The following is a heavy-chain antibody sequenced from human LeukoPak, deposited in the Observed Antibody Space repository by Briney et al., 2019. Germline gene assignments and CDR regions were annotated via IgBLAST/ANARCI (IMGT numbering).Heavy chain of an antibody. CDR1: GASISSNY. V-gene: IGHV4-59*01. CDR2: IYHTGST. CDR3: ARVPTGSYSIDY. Sequence: SETLSLTCTVSGASISSNYWTRIRQPPGKGLEWIGYIYHTGSTKYNPSLKSRLTISVDTSKNQFSLKLSSVTAADTAVYFCARVPTGSYSIDYWGQGTLVTVSS. J-gene: IGHJ4*02. D-gene: IGHD3-10*01.